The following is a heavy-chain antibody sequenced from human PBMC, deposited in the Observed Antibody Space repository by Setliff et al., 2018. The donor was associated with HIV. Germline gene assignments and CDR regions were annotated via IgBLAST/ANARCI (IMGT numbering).Heavy chain of an antibody. Sequence: GESLKISCKAVDYTFTTYWIGWVRQMPGEGLEWMGIIYPEDSNIKYNPSFQNQVTISADKSINTAYLQVHNLKASDTATYYCARRDGRSMNAFEIWGPGTMVTVSS. D-gene: IGHD6-13*01. V-gene: IGHV5-51*01. CDR3: ARRDGRSMNAFEI. CDR1: DYTFTTYW. CDR2: IYPEDSNI. J-gene: IGHJ3*02.